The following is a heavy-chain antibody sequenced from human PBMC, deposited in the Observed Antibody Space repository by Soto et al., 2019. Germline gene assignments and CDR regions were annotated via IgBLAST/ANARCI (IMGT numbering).Heavy chain of an antibody. CDR3: ARERVVNYTYGMDV. Sequence: PAGSLRLSCADSAFTFSPYWMSWVRQAPGKGLEWVANMNQDGGEKNYVDCVKGRFTISRDNAKSSLFLQMNSLRAEDTAVYYCARERVVNYTYGMDVWGQGTTVTVSS. CDR1: AFTFSPYW. CDR2: MNQDGGEK. D-gene: IGHD2-21*01. V-gene: IGHV3-7*01. J-gene: IGHJ6*02.